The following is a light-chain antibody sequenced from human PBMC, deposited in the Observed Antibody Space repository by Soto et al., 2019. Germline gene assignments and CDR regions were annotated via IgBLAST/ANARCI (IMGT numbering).Light chain of an antibody. V-gene: IGKV3-20*01. CDR3: QLYECSSAWT. CDR2: GAS. J-gene: IGKJ1*01. CDR1: QSVSSSY. Sequence: EIVLTQSPGTLSLSPGERATLSCRASQSVSSSYLVWYQQKPGQAPRLLIYGASSRATGIPDRFSRSGSGTAFTLTTSRLEHEDFAAYYCQLYECSSAWTFGQGTKV.